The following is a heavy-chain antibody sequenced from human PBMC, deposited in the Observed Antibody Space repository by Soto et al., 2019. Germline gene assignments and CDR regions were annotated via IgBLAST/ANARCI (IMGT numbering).Heavy chain of an antibody. D-gene: IGHD4-17*01. CDR2: IYYSGST. Sequence: SETLSLTCTVSGGSISSYYWSWIRQPPGKGLEWIGYIYYSGSTNYNPSLKSRVTISVDTSKNQFSLKLSSVTAADTAVYYCARESTVSVNWFDPWGQGTLVTVSS. CDR3: ARESTVSVNWFDP. J-gene: IGHJ5*02. CDR1: GGSISSYY. V-gene: IGHV4-59*01.